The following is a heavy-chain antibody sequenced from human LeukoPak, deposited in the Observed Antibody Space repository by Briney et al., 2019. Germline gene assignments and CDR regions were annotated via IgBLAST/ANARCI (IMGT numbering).Heavy chain of an antibody. CDR3: ARDEYYYDSSLYFQH. Sequence: GGSLRLSCAASGFTFSSYSMNWVRKAPGKGLEWASSISSSSSYIYYADSVKGRFTISRDNAKNSLYLQMNSLRAEDTAVYYCARDEYYYDSSLYFQHWGQGTLVTVSS. CDR1: GFTFSSYS. D-gene: IGHD3-22*01. J-gene: IGHJ1*01. CDR2: ISSSSSYI. V-gene: IGHV3-21*01.